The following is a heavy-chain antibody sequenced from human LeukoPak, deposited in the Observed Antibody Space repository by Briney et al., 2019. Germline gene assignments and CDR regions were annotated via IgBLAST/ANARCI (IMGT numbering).Heavy chain of an antibody. CDR3: ARESPDYGDYFVGPFDP. CDR2: ISTSSRTI. Sequence: GGSLRLSCAASGFTFSTYEMNWVRQAPGKGLEWVSYISTSSRTIYYADSVKGRLTISRDNAKNSLYLQMNSLRAEDTAVYYCARESPDYGDYFVGPFDPWGQGTLVTVSS. V-gene: IGHV3-48*03. D-gene: IGHD4-17*01. J-gene: IGHJ5*02. CDR1: GFTFSTYE.